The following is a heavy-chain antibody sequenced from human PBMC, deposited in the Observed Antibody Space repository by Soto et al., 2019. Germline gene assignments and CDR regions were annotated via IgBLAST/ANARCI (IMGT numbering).Heavy chain of an antibody. CDR2: IYSGDST. CDR3: ACSRTSRRGDY. D-gene: IGHD2-2*01. J-gene: IGHJ4*02. V-gene: IGHV3-66*01. CDR1: GFTVSSNY. Sequence: EVQLVESGGGLVQPGGSLRLSCAASGFTVSSNYMNWVRQAPGKGLEWVSIIYSGDSTNYAASVKGRFTISRDNSKNTLFVQMNSLRAEGTAVYYRACSRTSRRGDYWVQGTLVTVAS.